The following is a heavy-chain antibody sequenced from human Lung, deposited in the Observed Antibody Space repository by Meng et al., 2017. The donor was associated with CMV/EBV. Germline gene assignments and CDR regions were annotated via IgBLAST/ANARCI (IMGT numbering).Heavy chain of an antibody. CDR3: ATVLTLGEWSD. D-gene: IGHD3-3*01. J-gene: IGHJ4*02. Sequence: GGSLRLSCTASGFTFSTYAMSWVRQAPGKGLEWVSGISGSGVSTYYADSVKGRFTISRDNSKNTLYLQMNSLRAEDTAIYYCATVLTLGEWSDWGQGTLVXVSS. V-gene: IGHV3-23*01. CDR1: GFTFSTYA. CDR2: ISGSGVST.